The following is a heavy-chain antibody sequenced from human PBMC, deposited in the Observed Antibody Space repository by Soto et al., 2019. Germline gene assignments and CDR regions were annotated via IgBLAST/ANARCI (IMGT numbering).Heavy chain of an antibody. V-gene: IGHV4-39*01. Sequence: SETLSLTCTVSGGSISSSSYHWGWIRQPPGKGLEWIGSIYYSGSTYYNPSLKSRVTISVDTSKNQFSLKLSSVTAADTAVYYCASSYDRGYYYYYYMDVWGKGTTVTVSS. J-gene: IGHJ6*03. CDR3: ASSYDRGYYYYYYMDV. D-gene: IGHD3-9*01. CDR1: GGSISSSSYH. CDR2: IYYSGST.